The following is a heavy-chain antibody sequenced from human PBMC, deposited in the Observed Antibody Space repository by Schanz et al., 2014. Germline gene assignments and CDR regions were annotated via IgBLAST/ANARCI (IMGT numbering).Heavy chain of an antibody. Sequence: QVQLVQSGAEVKKPGASVKVSCKASGYTLSAYSLHWVRQAPGQGLEWMGIVNPSVRGTHFAREFQGRVTVTSDTSTSTVYMELSGLRSEDTAVYYCARVSMEFERGKSYYYYMDVWGRGTTVTVSS. CDR2: VNPSVRGT. V-gene: IGHV1-46*01. CDR3: ARVSMEFERGKSYYYYMDV. J-gene: IGHJ6*03. D-gene: IGHD3-10*01. CDR1: GYTLSAYS.